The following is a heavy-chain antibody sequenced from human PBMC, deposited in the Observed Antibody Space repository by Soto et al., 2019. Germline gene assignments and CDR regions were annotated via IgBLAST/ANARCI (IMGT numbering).Heavy chain of an antibody. Sequence: QVQLVESGGGVVQPGRSLRLSCAASGFLFGNFGMHWVRRAPGEGLEWVETISGDGNDKYYPDSMKGRFTISRDNFNNTLYLQLNSLRPEDTAVYHCVQGASTAHQPLDSWGQGVLVTVSS. CDR1: GFLFGNFG. CDR3: VQGASTAHQPLDS. CDR2: ISGDGNDK. J-gene: IGHJ4*02. V-gene: IGHV3-30*03. D-gene: IGHD1-26*01.